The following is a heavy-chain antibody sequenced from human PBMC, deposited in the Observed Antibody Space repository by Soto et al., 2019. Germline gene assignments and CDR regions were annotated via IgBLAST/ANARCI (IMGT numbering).Heavy chain of an antibody. CDR1: GGTFSSYT. CDR2: IIPILGIA. Sequence: ASVKVSCKASGGTFSSYTISWVRQAPGQGLEWMGRIIPILGIANYAQKFQGRVTITADKSTSTAYMELSSLRSEDTAVYYCARDSYCSGGSCYDVYYYYMDVWGKGTTVTVSS. V-gene: IGHV1-69*04. J-gene: IGHJ6*03. CDR3: ARDSYCSGGSCYDVYYYYMDV. D-gene: IGHD2-15*01.